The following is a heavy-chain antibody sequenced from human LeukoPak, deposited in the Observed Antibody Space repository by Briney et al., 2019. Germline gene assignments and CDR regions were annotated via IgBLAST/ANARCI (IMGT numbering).Heavy chain of an antibody. CDR1: GVSIIDHD. CDR2: IYASGST. CDR3: ARLKPNFLGTFDS. Sequence: PSETLSLTCTVSGVSIIDHDWSWIRQPPGRGLEWIGNIYASGSTYFNPSLRSRVAISVDTSKNQFFLNLTSVTAADTAMFYCARLKPNFLGTFDSWGQGALVTVSS. J-gene: IGHJ4*02. V-gene: IGHV4-4*09. D-gene: IGHD7-27*01.